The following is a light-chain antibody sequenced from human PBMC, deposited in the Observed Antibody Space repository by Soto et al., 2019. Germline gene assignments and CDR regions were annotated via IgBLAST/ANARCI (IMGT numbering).Light chain of an antibody. J-gene: IGKJ2*01. Sequence: DIQLTQSPSFLSASVGDRVTITCRASQGISSYLAWYQQKPGKAPNLLIYAASSLQDGVTSRFSGSGSGTYFTLTISTLQPEDLATYYCQQTYTTPYTFGPGTKLEIK. CDR2: AAS. CDR1: QGISSY. V-gene: IGKV1-39*01. CDR3: QQTYTTPYT.